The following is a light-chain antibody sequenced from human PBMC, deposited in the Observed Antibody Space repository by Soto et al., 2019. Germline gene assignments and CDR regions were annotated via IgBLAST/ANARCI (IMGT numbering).Light chain of an antibody. J-gene: IGLJ1*01. CDR1: STDIGAYKF. Sequence: QSVLTQPASVSASPGQSITISCTGTSTDIGAYKFVSWYQQHPGKAPKLMIYDVTSRPSGVSNRFSGSKSGNTASLIISGLQAEGEADYYCISYTSFDTDVFGTGTKLTVL. CDR3: ISYTSFDTDV. V-gene: IGLV2-14*03. CDR2: DVT.